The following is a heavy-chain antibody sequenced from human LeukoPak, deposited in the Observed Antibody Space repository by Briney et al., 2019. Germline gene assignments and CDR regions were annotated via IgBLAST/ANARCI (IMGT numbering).Heavy chain of an antibody. Sequence: PESLSPTCTVPGGSPTSIYSSWVRPPPREGLGWGGYNYYSGGTNYNPSLKRRVTISVDTSKNQISLKLSSLTAADTAVYYWARASKVRCGGDCYSDYLYYCGQGTLVTVSS. D-gene: IGHD2-21*02. CDR3: ARASKVRCGGDCYSDYLYY. J-gene: IGHJ4*02. V-gene: IGHV4-59*01. CDR1: GGSPTSIY. CDR2: NYYSGGT.